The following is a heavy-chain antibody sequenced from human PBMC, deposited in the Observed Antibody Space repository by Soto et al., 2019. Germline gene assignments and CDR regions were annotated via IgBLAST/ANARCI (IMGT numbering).Heavy chain of an antibody. V-gene: IGHV4-4*02. CDR2: IYHRGST. J-gene: IGHJ5*02. CDR3: AAKPGSGGDCHYNWFDP. Sequence: QVQLQESGPGLVKPSGTLSITCDVSGDSISSTNWWSWVRQAPGKGLEWIGEIYHRGSTNYNPSLHRRVNISMDKSKNEFSLRLPFLTAADTAVYYCAAKPGSGGDCHYNWFDPWGQGTLVTVSS. CDR1: GDSISSTNW. D-gene: IGHD2-21*02.